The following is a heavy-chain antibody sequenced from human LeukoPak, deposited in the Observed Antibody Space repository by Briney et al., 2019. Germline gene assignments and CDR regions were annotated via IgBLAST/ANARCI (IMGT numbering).Heavy chain of an antibody. V-gene: IGHV4-59*08. J-gene: IGHJ4*02. CDR3: ARHRAVSILPDFDY. CDR2: IYYSGYT. D-gene: IGHD2/OR15-2a*01. CDR1: GGSIRSYY. Sequence: PSETLSLTCTVSGGSIRSYYWSWIRQPPGKGLKWIGYIYYSGYTNYNPSLKSRVTISVDTSKNQFSLKVSSVTAADTAVYYCARHRAVSILPDFDYWGQGTLVTVSS.